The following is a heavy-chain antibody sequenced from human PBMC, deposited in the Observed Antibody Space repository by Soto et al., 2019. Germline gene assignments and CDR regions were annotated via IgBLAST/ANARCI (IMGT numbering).Heavy chain of an antibody. CDR3: ARDAAYGDNGFDY. J-gene: IGHJ4*02. CDR1: GFTFSRYG. V-gene: IGHV3-33*01. CDR2: ILDDGSDQ. D-gene: IGHD4-17*01. Sequence: QVQLVESGGGVVQPGRSLRLSCAASGFTFSRYGMHWVRQAPGKGLEWVAVILDDGSDQNYADSVKGRFTISRDNSKTSLYLQMTSLRAEDTAVNSCARDAAYGDNGFDYWGQGTLVTVSS.